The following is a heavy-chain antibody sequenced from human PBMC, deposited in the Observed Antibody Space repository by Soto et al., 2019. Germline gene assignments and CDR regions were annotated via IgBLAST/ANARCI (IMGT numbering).Heavy chain of an antibody. J-gene: IGHJ4*02. Sequence: GGSLRLSCAASGFTVITYGMHWVRQAPGKGLEWVAAISYDGSNKYYADAVKGRFTISRDNSKNTLYLQMNSLRAEDTAVYYCAKDRRSGSYFNYWGQGTLVTVSS. CDR3: AKDRRSGSYFNY. V-gene: IGHV3-30*18. CDR1: GFTVITYG. D-gene: IGHD1-26*01. CDR2: ISYDGSNK.